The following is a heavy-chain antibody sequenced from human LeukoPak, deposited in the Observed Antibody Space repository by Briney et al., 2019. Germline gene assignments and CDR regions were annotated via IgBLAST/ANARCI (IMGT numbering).Heavy chain of an antibody. CDR1: GDSISNFY. V-gene: IGHV4-4*07. J-gene: IGHJ4*02. CDR3: ARKSLRQNYFDY. CDR2: IHTSETP. Sequence: SETLSLTCTVSGDSISNFYWNWIRQPAEKGLEWIGRIHTSETPNYNPSLKSRVTMSVDTSKNQFSQKLNSVTAADTAVYHCARKSLRQNYFDYWGQGILVTVSS. D-gene: IGHD5/OR15-5a*01.